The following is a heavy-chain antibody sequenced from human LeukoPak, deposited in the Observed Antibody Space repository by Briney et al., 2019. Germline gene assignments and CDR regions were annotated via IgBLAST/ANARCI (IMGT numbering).Heavy chain of an antibody. CDR2: INHSGST. Sequence: SETLSLTCAVYGGSFSGYYWSWIRQPPGKGLEWIGEINHSGSTNYNPSLKSRVTISVDTSKNQFSLKLSSVTAADTAVYYCASTDYYESSGYYTWGQGTLVTVSS. CDR3: ASTDYYESSGYYT. J-gene: IGHJ5*02. CDR1: GGSFSGYY. V-gene: IGHV4-34*01. D-gene: IGHD3-22*01.